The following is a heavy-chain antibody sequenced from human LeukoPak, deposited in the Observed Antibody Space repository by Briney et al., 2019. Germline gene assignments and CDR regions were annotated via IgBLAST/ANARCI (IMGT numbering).Heavy chain of an antibody. J-gene: IGHJ3*02. V-gene: IGHV1-24*01. D-gene: IGHD3-22*01. CDR1: GYTITELS. Sequence: ASVKVSCKVSGYTITELSMHWVRQAPGKGLESMGGFDPEDGEAIYAQKFQGRVTMTEDTSTDTAYMELSSLRSEDTAVYYCARLYYYDSSGYYNDAFDIWGQGTTVTVSS. CDR3: ARLYYYDSSGYYNDAFDI. CDR2: FDPEDGEA.